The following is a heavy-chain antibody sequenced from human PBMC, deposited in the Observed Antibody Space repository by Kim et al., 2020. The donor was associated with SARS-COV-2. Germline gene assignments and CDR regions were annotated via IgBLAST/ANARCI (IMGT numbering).Heavy chain of an antibody. J-gene: IGHJ4*02. CDR3: ARDALSGLGWLRAYYFDY. V-gene: IGHV3-30*07. D-gene: IGHD5-12*01. Sequence: KGRFTISRDNSKNTLYLQMNSLGAEDTAVYYCARDALSGLGWLRAYYFDYWGQGTLVTISS.